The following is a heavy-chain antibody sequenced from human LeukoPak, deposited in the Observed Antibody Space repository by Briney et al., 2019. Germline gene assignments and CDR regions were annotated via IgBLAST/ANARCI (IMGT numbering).Heavy chain of an antibody. D-gene: IGHD3-10*01. J-gene: IGHJ3*02. CDR1: YW. Sequence: YWSWIRQHPGKGLEWIGYIYPGDSDTRYSPSFQGQVTISADKSISTAYLQWSSLKASDTAMYYCARIVVRGVIPSDAFDIWGQGTMIAVSS. CDR3: ARIVVRGVIPSDAFDI. CDR2: IYPGDSDT. V-gene: IGHV5-51*01.